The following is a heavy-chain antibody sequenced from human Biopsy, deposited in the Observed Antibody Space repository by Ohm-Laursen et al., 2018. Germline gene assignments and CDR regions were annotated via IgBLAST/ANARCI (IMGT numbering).Heavy chain of an antibody. D-gene: IGHD3-10*01. J-gene: IGHJ4*02. CDR1: GFTFSASA. Sequence: SLRLPCAASGFTFSASAVHWVRQASGKGPEWVGRIRSKAKSYATAYAASVTGRFTISRDDSKNTTYLQMNSLKTEDTTVYYCTLEGAGFDNWGQGTLVTVSS. V-gene: IGHV3-73*01. CDR2: IRSKAKSYAT. CDR3: TLEGAGFDN.